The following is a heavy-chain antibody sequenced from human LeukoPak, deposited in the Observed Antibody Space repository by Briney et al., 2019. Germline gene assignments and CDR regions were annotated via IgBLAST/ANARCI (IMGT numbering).Heavy chain of an antibody. CDR2: INHSGST. D-gene: IGHD2-2*02. CDR1: GGSFSGYY. Sequence: PSETLSLTCAVYGGSFSGYYWSWIRQPPGKGVEWIGEINHSGSTNYNPSLKSRVTISVDTSKNQFSLKLSSVTAADTAVYYCARGRYCSSTSCYIDYYYGMDVWGQGTTVTVSS. CDR3: ARGRYCSSTSCYIDYYYGMDV. J-gene: IGHJ6*02. V-gene: IGHV4-34*01.